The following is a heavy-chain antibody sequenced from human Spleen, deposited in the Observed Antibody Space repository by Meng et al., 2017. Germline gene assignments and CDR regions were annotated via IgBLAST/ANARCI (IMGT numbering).Heavy chain of an antibody. CDR2: TYYRSKWYN. J-gene: IGHJ5*02. D-gene: IGHD2-15*01. Sequence: QVQLQQWGAGLLKPSETLSLICAFYDGPFSGYYWNWIRQSPSRGLEWLGRTYYRSKWYNDYAVSVKSRITINPDTSKNQFSLQLNSMTPEDTAVYYCARDQAATSRTEFDPWGQGTLVTVSS. V-gene: IGHV6-1*01. CDR1: DGPFSGYY. CDR3: ARDQAATSRTEFDP.